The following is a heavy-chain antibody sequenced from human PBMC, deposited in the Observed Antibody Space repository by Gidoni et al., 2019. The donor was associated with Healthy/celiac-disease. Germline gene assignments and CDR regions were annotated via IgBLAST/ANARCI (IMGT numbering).Heavy chain of an antibody. CDR1: GFTFSSYA. CDR2: ISGSGGST. V-gene: IGHV3-23*01. CDR3: AKDRPDYYDSSGYYHDY. D-gene: IGHD3-22*01. J-gene: IGHJ4*02. Sequence: AASGFTFSSYAMSWVRQAPGKGLEWVSAISGSGGSTYSADSVKGRFTIARDNSKNTLYLQMNSLRADDPAVYYCAKDRPDYYDSSGYYHDYWGQGTLVTVSS.